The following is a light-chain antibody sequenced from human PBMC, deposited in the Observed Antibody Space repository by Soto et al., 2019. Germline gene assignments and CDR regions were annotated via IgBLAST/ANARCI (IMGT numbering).Light chain of an antibody. CDR1: QSFRGL. CDR2: DAY. V-gene: IGKV3-11*01. J-gene: IGKJ5*01. Sequence: EVLLTQTPVTLSLSPEERATLSCRASQSFRGLLAWYQQKPGQSPRLLIYDAYNRATGIPPRFSGSGSGTDFTLTISSLEPEDSAVYYCQQRHLWPIKFGQGTRLEI. CDR3: QQRHLWPIK.